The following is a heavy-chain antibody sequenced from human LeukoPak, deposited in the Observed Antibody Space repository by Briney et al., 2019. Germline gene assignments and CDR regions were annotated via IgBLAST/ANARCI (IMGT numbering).Heavy chain of an antibody. CDR2: IYYSGST. CDR3: ARDGDGHNYEGYYFDY. Sequence: SETLSLTCTVSGGSISSYYWSWIRQPPGKGLEWIGSIYYSGSTYYNPSLKSRVTISVDTSKNQFSLKLSSVTAADTAVYYCARDGDGHNYEGYYFDYWGQGTLVTVSS. V-gene: IGHV4-39*07. J-gene: IGHJ4*02. D-gene: IGHD5-24*01. CDR1: GGSISSYY.